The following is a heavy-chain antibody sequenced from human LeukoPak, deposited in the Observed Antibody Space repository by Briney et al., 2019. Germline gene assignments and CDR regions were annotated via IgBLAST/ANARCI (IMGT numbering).Heavy chain of an antibody. V-gene: IGHV1-2*02. D-gene: IGHD1-26*01. CDR1: GGTFSSYA. CDR2: INPNSGGT. CDR3: AREPESVHYDY. Sequence: GSTVKVSCEASGGTFSSYAISWVRQAPGQGLEWMGWINPNSGGTNYAQKFQGRVTMTRDTSISTAYMELSRLRSDDTAVYYCAREPESVHYDYWGQGTLVTVSS. J-gene: IGHJ4*02.